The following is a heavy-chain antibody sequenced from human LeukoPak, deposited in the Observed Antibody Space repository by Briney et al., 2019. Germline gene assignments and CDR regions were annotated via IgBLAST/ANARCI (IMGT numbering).Heavy chain of an antibody. D-gene: IGHD6-6*01. CDR2: IWYDASNK. CDR3: ATDISSSRFDF. J-gene: IGHJ4*02. Sequence: PGRSLRLSCAASGFTFSNYGMHWVRQAPGKGLEWVAVIWYDASNKYYADSVKGRFTISRDNSKNTLYLQMNSLRADDTAVYYCATDISSSRFDFWGQGTLVTVSS. V-gene: IGHV3-33*08. CDR1: GFTFSNYG.